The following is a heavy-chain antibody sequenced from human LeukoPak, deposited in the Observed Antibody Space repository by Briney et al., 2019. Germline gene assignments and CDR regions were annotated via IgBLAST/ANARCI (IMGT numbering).Heavy chain of an antibody. Sequence: ASVKVSCKASGYTFTGYYMHWVRQAPGQGLEWMGRINPNSGGTNYAQKFQGRVTMTRDTSISTAYMELSSLRSEDTAVYYCARRAPYRYYYGSGNPFDPWGQGTLVTVSS. D-gene: IGHD3-10*01. CDR3: ARRAPYRYYYGSGNPFDP. V-gene: IGHV1-2*06. J-gene: IGHJ5*02. CDR1: GYTFTGYY. CDR2: INPNSGGT.